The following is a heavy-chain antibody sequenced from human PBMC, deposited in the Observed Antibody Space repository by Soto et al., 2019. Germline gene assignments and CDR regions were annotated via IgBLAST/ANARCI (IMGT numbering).Heavy chain of an antibody. D-gene: IGHD5-18*01. J-gene: IGHJ4*02. CDR1: GYTLTDYS. V-gene: IGHV1-3*01. Sequence: ASVKVSCKASGYTLTDYSLQWVRQAPGQRLEWMGWMNAGVGNTLYSQKFQGRITITRDTSASTAYMELNSLKSEDTAIYYCARDTGYSFGSLNYWGPGTLVTVSS. CDR3: ARDTGYSFGSLNY. CDR2: MNAGVGNT.